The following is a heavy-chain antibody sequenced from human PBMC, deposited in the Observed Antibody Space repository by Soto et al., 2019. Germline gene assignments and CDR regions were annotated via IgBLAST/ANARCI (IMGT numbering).Heavy chain of an antibody. D-gene: IGHD3-10*01. J-gene: IGHJ4*02. Sequence: EVYLLESGGGLVQPGGSLRLSCAASGFTFSTYAMSWVRQAPGKGLEWVSTISDSGGRTYYAASVKGRFTISRDNSKNTLYLLMNSLSAEDTALYYCAKLHGSGTYYNFPDYWGQGTLVTVSS. V-gene: IGHV3-23*01. CDR2: ISDSGGRT. CDR1: GFTFSTYA. CDR3: AKLHGSGTYYNFPDY.